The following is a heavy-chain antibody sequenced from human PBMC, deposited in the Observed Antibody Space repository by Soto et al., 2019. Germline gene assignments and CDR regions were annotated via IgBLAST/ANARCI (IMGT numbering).Heavy chain of an antibody. CDR3: ARERSTVTKTIDY. Sequence: PGGCLRLSCAASGFTFSSYGMHWVRQAPGKGLEWVAVIWYDGSNKYYADSVKGRFTISRDNSKNTLYLQMNSLRAEDTAVYYCARERSTVTKTIDYWGQGTLVTVSS. CDR1: GFTFSSYG. CDR2: IWYDGSNK. D-gene: IGHD4-17*01. V-gene: IGHV3-33*01. J-gene: IGHJ4*02.